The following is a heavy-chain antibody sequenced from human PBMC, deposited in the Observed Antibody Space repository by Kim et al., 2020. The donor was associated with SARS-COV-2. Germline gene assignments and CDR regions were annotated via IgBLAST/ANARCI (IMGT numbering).Heavy chain of an antibody. CDR2: INHSGST. J-gene: IGHJ4*02. Sequence: SETLSLTCAVYGGSFSGYYWSWIRQPPGKGLEWIGEINHSGSTNYNPSLKSRVTISVDTSKNQFSLKLSSVTAADTAVYYCARGPMGLPPNTNFDYWGQGTLVTVSS. CDR3: ARGPMGLPPNTNFDY. CDR1: GGSFSGYY. V-gene: IGHV4-34*01. D-gene: IGHD3-10*01.